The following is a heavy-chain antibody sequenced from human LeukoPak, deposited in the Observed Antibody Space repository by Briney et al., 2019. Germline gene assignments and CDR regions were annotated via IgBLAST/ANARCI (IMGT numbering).Heavy chain of an antibody. V-gene: IGHV4-30-4*01. Sequence: SQTLSLTCTVSGGSISSGDYYWSWIRQPPGKGLEWIGYIYYSGSTYYNPSLKSRVTISVDTSKNQFSLKLSSVTAADTAVYYRARRYYYDSSGYPTTHWYFDLWGRGTLVTVSS. CDR1: GGSISSGDYY. D-gene: IGHD3-22*01. J-gene: IGHJ2*01. CDR2: IYYSGST. CDR3: ARRYYYDSSGYPTTHWYFDL.